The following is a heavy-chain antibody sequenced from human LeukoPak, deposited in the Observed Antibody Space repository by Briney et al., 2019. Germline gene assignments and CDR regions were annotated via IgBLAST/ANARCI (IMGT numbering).Heavy chain of an antibody. D-gene: IGHD6-6*01. CDR2: IHPSSGVA. CDR3: ASAGSIAAHSASFWFDP. Sequence: ASVKVSCKASGYTFTGYYMHWVRQAPGQGLEWLGWIHPSSGVAKLPQRFQGRVTMARDTSITTAYMELSSLRSDDTAVYYCASAGSIAAHSASFWFDPWGQGTLVTVSS. J-gene: IGHJ5*02. V-gene: IGHV1-2*02. CDR1: GYTFTGYY.